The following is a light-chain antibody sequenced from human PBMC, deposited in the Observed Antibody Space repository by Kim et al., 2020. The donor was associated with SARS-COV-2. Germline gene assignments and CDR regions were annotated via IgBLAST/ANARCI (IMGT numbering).Light chain of an antibody. J-gene: IGKJ4*01. V-gene: IGKV1-39*01. Sequence: ASVGDKVTITCRASQSISTYLKWYQQKPGKAPKLLIYAASSLHSGVPSSFSGSGSGTEFTLTISSLQPEDFATYYCQQTYSGPLTFGGGTKVDIK. CDR3: QQTYSGPLT. CDR2: AAS. CDR1: QSISTY.